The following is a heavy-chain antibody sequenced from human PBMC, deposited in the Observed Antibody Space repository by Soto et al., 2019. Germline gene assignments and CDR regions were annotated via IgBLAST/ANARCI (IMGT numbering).Heavy chain of an antibody. J-gene: IGHJ1*01. Sequence: SETLFLTCTVSGGSISSYYWSWIRQPPGKGLEWIGYIYYSGSTNYNPSLKSRVTISVDTSKNQFSLKLSSVTAADTAVYCCARDRAYSGYEHWGQGTLVTV. D-gene: IGHD5-12*01. V-gene: IGHV4-59*01. CDR3: ARDRAYSGYEH. CDR2: IYYSGST. CDR1: GGSISSYY.